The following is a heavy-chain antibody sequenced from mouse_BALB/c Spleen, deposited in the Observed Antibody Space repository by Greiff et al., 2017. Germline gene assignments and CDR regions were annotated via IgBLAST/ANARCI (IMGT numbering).Heavy chain of an antibody. V-gene: IGHV3-2*02. CDR1: GYSITSDYA. CDR2: ISYSGST. CDR3: AKGDRYDGVYYYAMDY. Sequence: EVQLQESGPGLVKPSQSLSLTCTVTGYSITSDYAWNWIRQFPGNKLEWMGYISYSGSTSYNPSLKSRISITRDTSKNQFFLQLNSVTTEDTATYYCAKGDRYDGVYYYAMDYWGQGTSVTVSS. J-gene: IGHJ4*01. D-gene: IGHD2-14*01.